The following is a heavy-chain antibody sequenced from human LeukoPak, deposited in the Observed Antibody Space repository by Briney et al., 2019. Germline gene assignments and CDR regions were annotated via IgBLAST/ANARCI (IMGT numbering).Heavy chain of an antibody. CDR1: GGSISGYH. CDR3: ARDEGTSSNP. V-gene: IGHV4-59*12. D-gene: IGHD1-14*01. J-gene: IGHJ5*02. CDR2: IYYTGNA. Sequence: SETLSLTCSVSGGSISGYHWNWIRQSPGKGLQWIANIYYTGNADYNPSLRSRVTISVDTSKNQISLILNSVTAADTAIYYCARDEGTSSNPWSQGTLVTVSS.